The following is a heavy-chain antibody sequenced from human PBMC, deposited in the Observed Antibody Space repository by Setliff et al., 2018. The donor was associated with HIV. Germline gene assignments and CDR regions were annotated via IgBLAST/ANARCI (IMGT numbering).Heavy chain of an antibody. V-gene: IGHV3-23*01. D-gene: IGHD3-16*01. Sequence: LRLSCAASGFTFSAYAMTWVRQAPGKGLEWVSATTSSGRTTDYAESVRGRFILSRDNSGNTLYLQMTSLRAEDTATYYCAKAWGSGYPSFESALMFDVWGQGTLVTVSS. CDR2: TTSSGRTT. J-gene: IGHJ4*02. CDR1: GFTFSAYA. CDR3: AKAWGSGYPSFESALMFDV.